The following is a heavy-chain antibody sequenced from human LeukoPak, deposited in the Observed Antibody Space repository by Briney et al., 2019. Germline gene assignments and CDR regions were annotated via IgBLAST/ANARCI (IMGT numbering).Heavy chain of an antibody. Sequence: HPGGSLRLSCAASGFTFSSYAMGWVRQAPGKGLEWVSSIDASGAVTVYADSVRGRFTMSRDNSKDTLFLQMNSLRAEDTAVYHCAKIGLGTESFDNWGQGTLVTVSS. CDR1: GFTFSSYA. V-gene: IGHV3-23*01. CDR3: AKIGLGTESFDN. CDR2: IDASGAVT. D-gene: IGHD1-7*01. J-gene: IGHJ4*02.